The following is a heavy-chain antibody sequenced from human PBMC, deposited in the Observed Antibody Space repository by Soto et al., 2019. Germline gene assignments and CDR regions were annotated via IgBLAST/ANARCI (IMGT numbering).Heavy chain of an antibody. J-gene: IGHJ4*02. CDR2: IFGGGTT. CDR1: GFAVNSDY. V-gene: IGHV3-53*01. Sequence: GSLRLSCAASGFAVNSDYMSWVRQAPGKGLEWVSVIFGGGTTYYSDSVKGRFTISRDNSKNTVFLQMNSLRAGDTAVYYCVGTSSYWGQGTRVTVSS. CDR3: VGTSSY. D-gene: IGHD2-2*01.